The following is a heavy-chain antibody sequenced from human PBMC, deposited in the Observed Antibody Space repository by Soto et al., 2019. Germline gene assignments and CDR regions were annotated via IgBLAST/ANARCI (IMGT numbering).Heavy chain of an antibody. D-gene: IGHD5-12*01. CDR2: IRFDGRSK. CDR3: PSHPGYCRYDSPLYYYGIDL. V-gene: IGHV3-33*08. Sequence: QVQLVESGAGVVQPGRSLRLSCAASGFTFSRYGIQWDRQAPAKGLEWVAVIRFDGRSKWYADSVKGRFTNSRYMSKDTLYLQMHSVLLEHTVVYSCPSHPGYCRYDSPLYYYGIDLWGDGTTVTVS. CDR1: GFTFSRYG. J-gene: IGHJ6*02.